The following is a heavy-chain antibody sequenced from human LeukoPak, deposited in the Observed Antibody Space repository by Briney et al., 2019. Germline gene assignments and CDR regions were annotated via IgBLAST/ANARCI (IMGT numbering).Heavy chain of an antibody. CDR1: GFTFSSYS. V-gene: IGHV3-48*02. CDR2: IGSSSSTI. CDR3: ARGSYDYVWGSYLGAFDI. J-gene: IGHJ3*02. D-gene: IGHD3-16*02. Sequence: GGSLRLSCAASGFTFSSYSMNWVRQAPGKGLEWVSYIGSSSSTIYYADSVKGRFTISRDNAKNSLYLQMNSLRDEDTAVYYCARGSYDYVWGSYLGAFDIWGQGTMVTVSS.